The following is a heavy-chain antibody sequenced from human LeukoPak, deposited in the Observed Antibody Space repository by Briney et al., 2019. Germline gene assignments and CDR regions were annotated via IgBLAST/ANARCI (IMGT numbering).Heavy chain of an antibody. J-gene: IGHJ6*03. Sequence: GGSLRLSCAASGFTFSSYGMHWVRQAPGKGLEWVAFIRYDGSNKYYADSVKGRFTISRDNSKNTLYLQMNSLRAEDTAVYYCAKGRRGYYYYYYMDVWGKGTTVTVSS. V-gene: IGHV3-30*02. CDR3: AKGRRGYYYYYYMDV. D-gene: IGHD3-10*01. CDR1: GFTFSSYG. CDR2: IRYDGSNK.